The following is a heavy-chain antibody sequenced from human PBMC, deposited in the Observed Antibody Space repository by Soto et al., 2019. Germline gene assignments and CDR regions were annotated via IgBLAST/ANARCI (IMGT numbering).Heavy chain of an antibody. CDR3: ARTRDGNNRDGFDI. V-gene: IGHV4-59*01. CDR1: GGSISNYY. CDR2: IYYSGTT. Sequence: SETLSLTCTVSGGSISNYYWSWIRQPPGKGLEWIGSIYYSGTTNYNPSLKSRVTISVDTSKNQFSLKLSSVTAADTAVYYCARTRDGNNRDGFDIWGQGTTVT. J-gene: IGHJ3*02.